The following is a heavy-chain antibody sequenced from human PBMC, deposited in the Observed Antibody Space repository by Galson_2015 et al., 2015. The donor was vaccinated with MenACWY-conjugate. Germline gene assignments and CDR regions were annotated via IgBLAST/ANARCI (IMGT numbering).Heavy chain of an antibody. V-gene: IGHV3-11*05. CDR3: ARDRPGFGLGELDTFDI. J-gene: IGHJ3*02. CDR1: GFTFSHYY. D-gene: IGHD3-10*01. Sequence: SLRLPCAASGFTFSHYYMHWFRHVPGKGLEWISSISASIEYTTYTNYAESVRGRFSISRDNAGNSLFLQMNSLRDEDTAVYYCARDRPGFGLGELDTFDIWGQGTLVTVSS. CDR2: ISASIEYTTYT.